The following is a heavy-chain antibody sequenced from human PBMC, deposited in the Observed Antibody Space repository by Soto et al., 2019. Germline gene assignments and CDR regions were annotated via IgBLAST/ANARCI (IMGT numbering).Heavy chain of an antibody. CDR3: AREVTWGLDV. Sequence: EVQLVESGGGLVQPGGSLRLSCAASGFTFSLYSMSWVRQAPGKGLEWVSYISRSSTGIHYADSVKGRFTISRDDATNAMHLQMNSLRDGDTAGYYCAREVTWGLDVWGQGTTVSISS. D-gene: IGHD3-10*01. V-gene: IGHV3-48*02. J-gene: IGHJ6*02. CDR1: GFTFSLYS. CDR2: ISRSSTGI.